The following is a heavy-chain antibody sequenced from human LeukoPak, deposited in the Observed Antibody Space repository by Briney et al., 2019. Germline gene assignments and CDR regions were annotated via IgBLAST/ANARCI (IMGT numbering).Heavy chain of an antibody. CDR1: GVTFTTYT. V-gene: IGHV3-23*01. Sequence: TGGSLGLSCATSGVTFTTYTMNWVRQAPGKRLEFVSSILGDGRKYYIDSVQGRFAISRDTRTNTLYLQMDSLRVEDTAIYYCAKDLKPDGKWEIDYWGQGTLVTVSS. CDR3: AKDLKPDGKWEIDY. D-gene: IGHD1-26*01. J-gene: IGHJ4*02. CDR2: ILGDGRK.